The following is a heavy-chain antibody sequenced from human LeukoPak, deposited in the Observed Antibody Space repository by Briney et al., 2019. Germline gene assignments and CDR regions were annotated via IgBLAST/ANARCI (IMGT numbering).Heavy chain of an antibody. CDR3: ARGTRGTLGYCSGGSCYSFFY. CDR2: MNPNSGNT. J-gene: IGHJ4*02. Sequence: ASVKVSCKASGYTFTSYDINWVRQATGQGLEWMGWMNPNSGNTGYAQKFQARVTKTRNTSISTAYMELSSLRSEDTAVYYCARGTRGTLGYCSGGSCYSFFYWGQGTLVTVSS. CDR1: GYTFTSYD. D-gene: IGHD2-15*01. V-gene: IGHV1-8*01.